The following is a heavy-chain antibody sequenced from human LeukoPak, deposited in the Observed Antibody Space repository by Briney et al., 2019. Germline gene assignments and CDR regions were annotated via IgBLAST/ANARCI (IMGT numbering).Heavy chain of an antibody. CDR1: GFTFSSYA. J-gene: IGHJ4*02. V-gene: IGHV3-23*01. CDR2: ISGSGGST. CDR3: AKDKVRGVIPYYFDY. Sequence: PGGSLRLSCAASGFTFSSYAMSWVRQAPGKGLEWVSAISGSGGSTYYADSVKGRFTISRDNSMNTLYLQMNSLRAEDTAVYYCAKDKVRGVIPYYFDYWGQGTLVTVSS. D-gene: IGHD3-10*01.